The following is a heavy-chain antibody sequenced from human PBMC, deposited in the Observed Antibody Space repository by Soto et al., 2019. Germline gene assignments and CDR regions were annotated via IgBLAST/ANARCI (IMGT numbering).Heavy chain of an antibody. V-gene: IGHV3-33*01. CDR2: IWYDGSNE. J-gene: IGHJ4*02. D-gene: IGHD2-2*01. CDR1: GFTFSTYG. Sequence: QVQLVETGGVVVQPGRSLRLSCAASGFTFSTYGMHWVRQAPGKGLEWVAVIWYDGSNEYYADSVKGRFTISRDNSKNTLYRQMNSLRAEDTAVYYCARDYTSTSYGFDSWGQGTLVTVSS. CDR3: ARDYTSTSYGFDS.